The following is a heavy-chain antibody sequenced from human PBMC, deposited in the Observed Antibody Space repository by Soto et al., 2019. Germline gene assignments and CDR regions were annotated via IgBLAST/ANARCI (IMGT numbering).Heavy chain of an antibody. CDR1: GFTVSSNY. Sequence: GGSLRLSCAASGFTVSSNYMSWVRQAPGKGLEWVSVIYSGGSTYYADSVKGRFTISRDNSKNTLYLQMNSLRAEDTAVYYCAREDYGDYPARFLDYWGQGTLVTVSS. CDR2: IYSGGST. J-gene: IGHJ4*02. D-gene: IGHD4-17*01. V-gene: IGHV3-66*01. CDR3: AREDYGDYPARFLDY.